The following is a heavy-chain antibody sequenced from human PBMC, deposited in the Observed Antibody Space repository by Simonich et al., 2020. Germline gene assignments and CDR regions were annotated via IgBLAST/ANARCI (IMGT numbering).Heavy chain of an antibody. J-gene: IGHJ4*02. Sequence: EVQLVESGGGLVQPGGSLKLSCEASGFTFSSYSMNWVRQAPGKGLGWVSYISSSSSTIYYADSVKGRFTISRDNSKNTLYLQMNSLRAEDTAVYYCARELSKNGEAAAGYYFDYWGQGTLVTVSS. CDR2: ISSSSSTI. V-gene: IGHV3-48*01. D-gene: IGHD6-13*01. CDR1: GFTFSSYS. CDR3: ARELSKNGEAAAGYYFDY.